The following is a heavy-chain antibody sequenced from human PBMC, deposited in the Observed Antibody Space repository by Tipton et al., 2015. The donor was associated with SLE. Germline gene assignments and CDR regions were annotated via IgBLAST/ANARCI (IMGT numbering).Heavy chain of an antibody. CDR1: GGSISSGGYY. V-gene: IGHV4-31*03. D-gene: IGHD3-10*01. CDR3: ARWVLGFGESGEYWYCDL. Sequence: TLSLTCTVSGGSISSGGYYWSWIRQHPGKGLEWIGYIYYSGSTYYNPSLKNRVTISLDTSKNQFSLKLSSVTAADTAVYYCARWVLGFGESGEYWYCDLWGRGTLVTVSS. J-gene: IGHJ2*01. CDR2: IYYSGST.